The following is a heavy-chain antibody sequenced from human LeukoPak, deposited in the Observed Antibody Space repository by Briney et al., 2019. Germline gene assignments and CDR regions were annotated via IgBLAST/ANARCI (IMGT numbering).Heavy chain of an antibody. D-gene: IGHD2-2*01. CDR3: ARRYCSSTSCYRGYAFDI. CDR1: GFTFSSYA. CDR2: ISGSGGST. J-gene: IGHJ3*02. V-gene: IGHV3-23*01. Sequence: PGGSLRLSCAASGFTFSSYAMSWVRQAPGKGLEWVSAISGSGGSTYYADSVKGRFTISRDNSKNTLYLQMNSLRAEDTAVYYCARRYCSSTSCYRGYAFDIWGQGTMVTVSS.